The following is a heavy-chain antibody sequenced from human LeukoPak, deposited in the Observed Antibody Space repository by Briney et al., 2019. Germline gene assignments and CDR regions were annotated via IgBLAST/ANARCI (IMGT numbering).Heavy chain of an antibody. CDR2: IRSKAYGGTT. Sequence: PGRSLRLSCTASGFTFGDYAKSWFRQAPGKGLEWVGFIRSKAYGGTTEYAASVKGRFTISRDDSKSIAYLQMNSLKTEDTAVYYCTRIGTTGDYWGQGTLVTVPS. D-gene: IGHD4-11*01. CDR3: TRIGTTGDY. V-gene: IGHV3-49*03. CDR1: GFTFGDYA. J-gene: IGHJ4*02.